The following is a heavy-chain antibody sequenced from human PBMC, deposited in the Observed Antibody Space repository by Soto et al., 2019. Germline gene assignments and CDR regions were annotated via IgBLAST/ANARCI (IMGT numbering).Heavy chain of an antibody. CDR3: YTEHTLFMAH. Sequence: EAPLVESGGGLVTPGESLRLSCVASGFTFSNAWMSWVRQVPGKGLEWIGRITSKSAGATTAYAAPVTGRFTVSRDDLKNTLYLQVNSLKTEDTGIYYCYTEHTLFMAHWGQGTLLTVSS. J-gene: IGHJ4*02. CDR1: GFTFSNAW. V-gene: IGHV3-15*01. CDR2: ITSKSAGATT.